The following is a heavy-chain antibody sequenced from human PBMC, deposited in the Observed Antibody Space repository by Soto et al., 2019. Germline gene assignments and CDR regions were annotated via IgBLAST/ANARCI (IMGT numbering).Heavy chain of an antibody. J-gene: IGHJ4*02. D-gene: IGHD1-26*01. CDR1: GGTFSSYS. V-gene: IGHV1-69*01. Sequence: QVQLVQSGAEVKKPGSSVKVSCKASGGTFSSYSINWVRQAPGQGLEWMGEIIPIFGTANYAQKFQGRVTITADESTNTAYMELSSLRSGETAVYYCARDGGRHSGGIDYWGQGTLVTVSS. CDR3: ARDGGRHSGGIDY. CDR2: IIPIFGTA.